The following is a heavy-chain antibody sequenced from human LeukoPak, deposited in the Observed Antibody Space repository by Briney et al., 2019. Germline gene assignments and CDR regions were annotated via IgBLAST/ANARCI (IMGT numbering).Heavy chain of an antibody. CDR3: VRGNDYGGPHY. CDR1: GFTLSSYW. Sequence: GGSLRLSCAVSGFTLSSYWMHWVRQAPGKGLVWVSRIDRDGSRINYADSVKGRFTISRDNGKNTLFLQMNSLRAEDAAVYYCVRGNDYGGPHYWGQGTLVTVSS. V-gene: IGHV3-74*01. CDR2: IDRDGSRI. J-gene: IGHJ4*02. D-gene: IGHD4-23*01.